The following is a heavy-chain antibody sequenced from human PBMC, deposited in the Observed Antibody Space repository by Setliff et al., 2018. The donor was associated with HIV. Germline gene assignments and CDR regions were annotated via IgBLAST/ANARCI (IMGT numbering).Heavy chain of an antibody. J-gene: IGHJ4*02. CDR1: GYSISSDYC. CDR3: VRETGQYYYDNSGYYYAYDFDH. Sequence: SETLSLTCGVSGYSISSDYCWGWIRQPPGKGLEWIGYIYYSGSTYYNPSLKSRVTMSVDTSKNQFSLRLSSVTAADTAVYYCVRETGQYYYDNSGYYYAYDFDHWGQGTLVTVSS. CDR2: IYYSGST. V-gene: IGHV4-28*03. D-gene: IGHD3-22*01.